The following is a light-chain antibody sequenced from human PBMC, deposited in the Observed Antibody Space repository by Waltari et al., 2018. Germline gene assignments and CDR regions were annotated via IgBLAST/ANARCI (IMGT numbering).Light chain of an antibody. Sequence: EIVLTQSPGTVSLSPGEGDTLSCRASQSVNGALAWYQQKPGQAPRLLIYHASNRATGIPDRFSGSGSGTDFSLTISRLEPEDFAVYYCQHYLRLPVTFGQGTKVEI. CDR3: QHYLRLPVT. V-gene: IGKV3-20*01. CDR2: HAS. CDR1: QSVNGA. J-gene: IGKJ1*01.